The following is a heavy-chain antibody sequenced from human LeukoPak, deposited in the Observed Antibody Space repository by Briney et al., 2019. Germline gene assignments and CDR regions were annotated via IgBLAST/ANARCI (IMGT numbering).Heavy chain of an antibody. Sequence: PGGSLRLSCAASGFNSNDYVMSGVRQAPGKGLEWVSSISGSGRSLYYADSIKGRFNISRDNSKHILYLQMDSLRAEDTAIYYCATDGDYWGQGALVTVSS. CDR1: GFNSNDYV. J-gene: IGHJ4*02. CDR2: ISGSGRSL. V-gene: IGHV3-23*01. CDR3: ATDGDY.